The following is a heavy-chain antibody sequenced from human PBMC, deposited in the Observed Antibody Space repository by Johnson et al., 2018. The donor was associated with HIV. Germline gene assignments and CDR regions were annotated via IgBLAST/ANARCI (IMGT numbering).Heavy chain of an antibody. D-gene: IGHD3-10*01. CDR3: ARPGGTPDPTYYYGSGRGAVDS. Sequence: EVQLVESGGGLVQPGGSLRLSCAASGFTFSSYAMSWVRQAPGKGLEWVSAISGNGGNTYYADSVKGRFTISRDSSRNTLYLQMNSLRAEDTAVYYWARPGGTPDPTYYYGSGRGAVDSWGQGTMGTVSS. CDR2: ISGNGGNT. CDR1: GFTFSSYA. J-gene: IGHJ3*02. V-gene: IGHV3-23*04.